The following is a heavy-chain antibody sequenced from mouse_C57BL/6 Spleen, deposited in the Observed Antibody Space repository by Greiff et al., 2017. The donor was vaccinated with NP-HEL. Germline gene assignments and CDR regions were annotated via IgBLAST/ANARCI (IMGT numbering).Heavy chain of an antibody. V-gene: IGHV5-6*01. J-gene: IGHJ4*01. D-gene: IGHD1-1*01. CDR1: GFTFSSYG. Sequence: EVMLVESGGDLVKPGGSLKLSCAASGFTFSSYGMSWVRQTPDKRLEWVATISSGGSYTYYPDSVKGRFTISRDNAKNTLYLQMSSLKSEDTAMYYCARQDYYGSSFYAMDYWGQGTSVTVSS. CDR2: ISSGGSYT. CDR3: ARQDYYGSSFYAMDY.